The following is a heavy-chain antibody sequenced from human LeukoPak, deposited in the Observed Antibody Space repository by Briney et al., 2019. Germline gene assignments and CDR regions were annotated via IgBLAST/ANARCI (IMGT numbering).Heavy chain of an antibody. D-gene: IGHD4-23*01. CDR3: AREGPDYGGKSHFDY. J-gene: IGHJ4*02. CDR1: GYGFTNYG. V-gene: IGHV1-18*01. CDR2: ISAYNGNT. Sequence: ASEKVSCKTSGYGFTNYGISWVRQAPGQGLEWMGWISAYNGNTNYAQKLQGRVTMTTDTSTSTAYMELRSLRSDDTAVYYCAREGPDYGGKSHFDYWGQGTLVTVSS.